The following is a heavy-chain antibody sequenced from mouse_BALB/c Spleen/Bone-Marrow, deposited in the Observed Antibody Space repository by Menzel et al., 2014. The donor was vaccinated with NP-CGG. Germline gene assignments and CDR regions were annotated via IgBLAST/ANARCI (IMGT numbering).Heavy chain of an antibody. CDR2: IDPANGNT. CDR3: ASSAYS. D-gene: IGHD2-10*01. Sequence: VQLQQSGAELVKPGASVKLSCTASGFNIRDTYMHWVKQRPEQGLEWIGRIDPANGNTKYDPKFQGKATITADTSSNTAYLQLSSLTSEDTAVYYCASSAYSWGQGTLVTVSA. J-gene: IGHJ3*01. V-gene: IGHV14-3*02. CDR1: GFNIRDTY.